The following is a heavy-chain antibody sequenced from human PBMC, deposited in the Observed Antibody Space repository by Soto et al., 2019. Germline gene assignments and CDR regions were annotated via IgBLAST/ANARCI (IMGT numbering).Heavy chain of an antibody. J-gene: IGHJ4*02. CDR1: RDTFSKYA. Sequence: QVQLVQSGAEVKKPGSSVKVSCKASRDTFSKYALSWVRQAPGHGLEWMGGIIPISDTRNYAQKVQGRVTISAEKSTGTVYMELTSLRSEDTAVYYCTRFAESSGYFDSWGQGTLVTVSS. CDR3: TRFAESSGYFDS. V-gene: IGHV1-69*06. CDR2: IIPISDTR. D-gene: IGHD3-22*01.